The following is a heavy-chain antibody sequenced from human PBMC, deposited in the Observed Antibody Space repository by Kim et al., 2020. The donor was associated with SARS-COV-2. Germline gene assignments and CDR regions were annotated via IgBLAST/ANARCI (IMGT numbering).Heavy chain of an antibody. CDR2: FDPEDGET. D-gene: IGHD6-19*01. Sequence: ASVKVSCKVSGYTLTELSMHWVRQAPGKGLEWMGGFDPEDGETIYAQKFQGRVTMTEDTSTDTAYMELSSLRSEDTAVYYCATSKVIAVADWFDPWGQGTLVTVSS. CDR3: ATSKVIAVADWFDP. V-gene: IGHV1-24*01. CDR1: GYTLTELS. J-gene: IGHJ5*02.